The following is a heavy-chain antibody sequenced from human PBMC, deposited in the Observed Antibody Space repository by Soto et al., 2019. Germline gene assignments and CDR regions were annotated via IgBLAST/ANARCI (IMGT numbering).Heavy chain of an antibody. J-gene: IGHJ6*02. D-gene: IGHD2-15*01. Sequence: PSETLSLTCSVSGDSITNTDYYWNWIRQSPGKGLEWIGSIDYSGSTYYNPSLKSRVIISADTSKNLFSLKLRSVTAADTAVYYCTTEVERSYYYYAMDVWGLGTTVTVSS. CDR1: GDSITNTDYY. CDR2: IDYSGST. CDR3: TTEVERSYYYYAMDV. V-gene: IGHV4-30-4*01.